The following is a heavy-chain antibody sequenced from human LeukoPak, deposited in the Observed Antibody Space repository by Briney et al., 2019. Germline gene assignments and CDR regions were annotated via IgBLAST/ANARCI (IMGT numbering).Heavy chain of an antibody. D-gene: IGHD3-9*01. CDR3: AKNSLTGYNYYYGMDV. Sequence: GGSLRLSCAASGFTFSSYAMSWVRQAPGKGLEWVSAISGSGGSTYYADSVKGRFTISRDNSKNTLYLQMNSLRAEDTAVYYCAKNSLTGYNYYYGMDVWGQGTTVTVSS. J-gene: IGHJ6*02. CDR2: ISGSGGST. V-gene: IGHV3-23*01. CDR1: GFTFSSYA.